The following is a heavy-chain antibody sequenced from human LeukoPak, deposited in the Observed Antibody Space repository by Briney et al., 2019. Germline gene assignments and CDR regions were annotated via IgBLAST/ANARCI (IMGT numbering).Heavy chain of an antibody. Sequence: ASVKVSCKASGYTFTSYYMHWVRQAPGQGLEWMGIINPSGGSTSYAQKFQGRATMTRDMSTSTVYMELSSLRSEDTAVYYCARPVPSRLGWFDPWGQGTLVTVSS. CDR2: INPSGGST. J-gene: IGHJ5*02. V-gene: IGHV1-46*01. D-gene: IGHD1-1*01. CDR3: ARPVPSRLGWFDP. CDR1: GYTFTSYY.